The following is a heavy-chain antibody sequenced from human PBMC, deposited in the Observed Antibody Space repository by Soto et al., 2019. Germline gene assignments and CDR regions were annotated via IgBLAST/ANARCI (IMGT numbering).Heavy chain of an antibody. CDR1: GGSISSYY. D-gene: IGHD1-26*01. CDR2: IYYSGST. Sequence: PSETLSLTCTVSGGSISSYYWSWIRQPPGKGLEWIGYIYYSGSTNYNPSLKSRVTISVDTSKNQFSLKLSSVTAADTAVYYCASSVGDYYGMDVWGQGTTVTVSS. V-gene: IGHV4-59*01. CDR3: ASSVGDYYGMDV. J-gene: IGHJ6*02.